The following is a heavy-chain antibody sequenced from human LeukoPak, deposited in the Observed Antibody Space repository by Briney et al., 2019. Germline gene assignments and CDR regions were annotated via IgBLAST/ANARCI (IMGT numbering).Heavy chain of an antibody. CDR1: GYTFTGYY. Sequence: ASVKVSCKASGYTFTGYYMHWVRQAPGQGLEWMGWINPNSGGTNYTQKFQGRVTMTRDTSISTAYMELSRLRSDDTAVYYCARDVSRGGYDAWFDPWGQGTLVTVSS. J-gene: IGHJ5*02. V-gene: IGHV1-2*02. D-gene: IGHD5-12*01. CDR2: INPNSGGT. CDR3: ARDVSRGGYDAWFDP.